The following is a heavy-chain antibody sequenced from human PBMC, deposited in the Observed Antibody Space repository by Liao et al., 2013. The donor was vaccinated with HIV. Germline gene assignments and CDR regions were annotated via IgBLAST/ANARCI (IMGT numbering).Heavy chain of an antibody. D-gene: IGHD3-16*01. J-gene: IGHJ4*02. Sequence: QVQLQESGPRLVQPSETLSLTCTVSGDSTSSSSYYWSWIRQPPGKGLEWIGYIYYSGSTNYNPSLKSRVTISVDTSKNQFSLKLSSVTAADTAVYYCARDMGGPFDYWGQGTLVTVSS. V-gene: IGHV4-61*01. CDR1: GDSTSSSSYY. CDR2: IYYSGST. CDR3: ARDMGGPFDY.